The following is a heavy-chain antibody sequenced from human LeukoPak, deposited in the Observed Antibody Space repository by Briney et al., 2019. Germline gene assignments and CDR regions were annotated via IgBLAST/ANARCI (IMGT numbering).Heavy chain of an antibody. J-gene: IGHJ4*02. CDR3: ATEFYNNGYNF. V-gene: IGHV3-15*01. CDR1: GFTFSSAW. Sequence: GGSLRLFCAASGFTFSSAWLTWVRQPPGKGLEWVGHIKSRSDGGSTDYSAAVKGRFTVSRDDSRNMVHLQMNSLKTEDSAVYYCATEFYNNGYNFWGQGTPVTVSS. CDR2: IKSRSDGGST. D-gene: IGHD5-24*01.